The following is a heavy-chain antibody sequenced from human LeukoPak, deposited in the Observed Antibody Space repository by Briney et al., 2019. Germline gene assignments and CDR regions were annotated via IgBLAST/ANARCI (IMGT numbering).Heavy chain of an antibody. D-gene: IGHD3-10*01. CDR1: GFTFSSYW. J-gene: IGHJ4*02. V-gene: IGHV3-7*01. CDR2: IKQGGSEK. CDR3: ARDLIRGPAWSDY. Sequence: GESLRLSCAASGFTFSSYWMSWVRQAPGKGLEWVANIKQGGSEKYYVDSVKGRFTISRDNAKNSLYLQMNSLRAEDTAVYYCARDLIRGPAWSDYWGQGTLVTVSS.